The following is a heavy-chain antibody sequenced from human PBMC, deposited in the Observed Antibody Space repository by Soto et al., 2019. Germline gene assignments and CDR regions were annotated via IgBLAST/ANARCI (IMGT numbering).Heavy chain of an antibody. J-gene: IGHJ4*02. Sequence: TLSLPCAVYGGSFSGYYWSWIRQPPGKGLEWIGESNHSGSTNYNPSLKSRVTISVDTSKNQFSLKLSSVTAADTAVYYCARGRRYNWNFFIGEPFDYWGQGTLVTVSS. CDR3: ARGRRYNWNFFIGEPFDY. V-gene: IGHV4-34*01. D-gene: IGHD1-7*01. CDR2: SNHSGST. CDR1: GGSFSGYY.